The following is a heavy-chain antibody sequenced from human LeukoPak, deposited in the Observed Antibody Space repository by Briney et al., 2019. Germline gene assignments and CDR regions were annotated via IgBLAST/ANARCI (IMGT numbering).Heavy chain of an antibody. CDR2: IYHSGST. CDR1: GGSISSGGYS. V-gene: IGHV4-30-2*01. Sequence: SQTLSLTCAVSGGSISSGGYSWSWIRQPPGKGLEWIGYIYHSGSTYYNPSLKSRVTISVDRSKNQSSLKLSSVTAADTAVYYCARAGADFWSGITYYFDYWGQGTLVTVSS. J-gene: IGHJ4*02. CDR3: ARAGADFWSGITYYFDY. D-gene: IGHD3-3*01.